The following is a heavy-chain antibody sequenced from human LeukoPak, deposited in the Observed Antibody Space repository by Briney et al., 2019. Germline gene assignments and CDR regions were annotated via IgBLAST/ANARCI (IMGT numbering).Heavy chain of an antibody. CDR1: GASISSNTYY. V-gene: IGHV4-39*07. Sequence: PSETLSLTCTVSGASISSNTYYWGWIRQPPGKGWDWFGSNTYYNPSLKSRVTISVDTSKNQFSLKLSSVTAADTAVYYCARRGSLYYYDSSGYYHPWGQGTLVTVSS. CDR3: ARRGSLYYYDSSGYYHP. J-gene: IGHJ5*02. D-gene: IGHD3-22*01. CDR2: NT.